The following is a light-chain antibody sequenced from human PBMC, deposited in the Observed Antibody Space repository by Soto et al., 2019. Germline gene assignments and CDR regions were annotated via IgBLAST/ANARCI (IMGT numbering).Light chain of an antibody. J-gene: IGLJ1*01. V-gene: IGLV1-47*01. Sequence: SVLTQPPSASGTPGQTVTISCSGSRSNIGNNYVCWYQQLPGAAPKLLIYRNTQRPSGVPDRFSGSKSGTAASLAISGLRSEDEADYFCEAWDDSMSGHVLGTGTKAT. CDR1: RSNIGNNY. CDR3: EAWDDSMSGHV. CDR2: RNT.